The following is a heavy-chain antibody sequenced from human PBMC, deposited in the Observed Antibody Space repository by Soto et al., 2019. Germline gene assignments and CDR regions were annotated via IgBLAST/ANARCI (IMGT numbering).Heavy chain of an antibody. D-gene: IGHD3-16*01. CDR3: ARHRPAGVSTFGGRPHAIDF. Sequence: SETLSLTCTVSGGSISSSSYYWGWIRQPPGKGLEWIGSIYYSGSTYYNPSLKSRVTISVDTSKNQFSLKLSSVTAADTAVYYCARHRPAGVSTFGGRPHAIDFWGQGTMVTLSS. V-gene: IGHV4-39*01. CDR1: GGSISSSSYY. J-gene: IGHJ3*01. CDR2: IYYSGST.